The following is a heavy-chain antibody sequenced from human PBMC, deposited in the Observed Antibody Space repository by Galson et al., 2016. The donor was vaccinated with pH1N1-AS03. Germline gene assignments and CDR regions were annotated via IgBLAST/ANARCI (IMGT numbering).Heavy chain of an antibody. Sequence: KASGDTVTDYYIHWVRQAPGQGLEWMGWINPKSGGTKFDQKFQGRVTMTRDTTINTLYMELSSLRSDDTAIYFCARGYNVWTAFDYWGQGTLVTVSS. V-gene: IGHV1-2*02. CDR2: INPKSGGT. D-gene: IGHD3/OR15-3a*01. CDR3: ARGYNVWTAFDY. CDR1: GDTVTDYY. J-gene: IGHJ4*02.